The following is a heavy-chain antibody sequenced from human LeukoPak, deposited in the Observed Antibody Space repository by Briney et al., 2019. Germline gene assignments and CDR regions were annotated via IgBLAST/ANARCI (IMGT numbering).Heavy chain of an antibody. CDR3: ARRHSSSWNQGGYFDY. J-gene: IGHJ4*02. CDR1: GFTFSNYEFN. D-gene: IGHD6-13*01. CDR2: IYYSGST. V-gene: IGHV4-30-4*01. Sequence: LRLSCAASGFTFSNYEFNWVRQAPGKGLEWIGYIYYSGSTYYNPSLKSRVTISVDTSKNQFSLKLSSVTAADTAVYYCARRHSSSWNQGGYFDYWGQGTLVTVSS.